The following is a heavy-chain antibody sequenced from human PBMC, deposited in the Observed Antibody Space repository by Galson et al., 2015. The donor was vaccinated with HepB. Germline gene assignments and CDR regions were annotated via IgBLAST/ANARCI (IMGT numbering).Heavy chain of an antibody. CDR1: KYTFSDYY. CDR2: IFPNSGGT. CDR3: ARGRSKWELLRDYFDY. D-gene: IGHD1-26*01. J-gene: IGHJ4*02. Sequence: SVKVSCKASKYTFSDYYIHWVRQAPGQGLEWMGWIFPNSGGTTYAQVFQGRVTLTSDTSINTAYMYLSSLTSDDTAVCYCARGRSKWELLRDYFDYWGQGTLVTVSS. V-gene: IGHV1-2*02.